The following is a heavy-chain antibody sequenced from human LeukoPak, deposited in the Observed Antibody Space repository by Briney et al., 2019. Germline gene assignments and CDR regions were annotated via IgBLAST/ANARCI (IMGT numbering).Heavy chain of an antibody. J-gene: IGHJ6*03. CDR2: INHSGST. CDR3: ARGQTVTSNYYYYYMDV. Sequence: PSETLSLTCAVYGGSFSGYYWSWIRQPPGKGLEWIGEINHSGSTNYNPSLKSRVTISVDTSKNQFYLKLSSVTAADTAVYYCARGQTVTSNYYYYYMDVWGKGTTVTVSS. CDR1: GGSFSGYY. V-gene: IGHV4-34*01. D-gene: IGHD4-11*01.